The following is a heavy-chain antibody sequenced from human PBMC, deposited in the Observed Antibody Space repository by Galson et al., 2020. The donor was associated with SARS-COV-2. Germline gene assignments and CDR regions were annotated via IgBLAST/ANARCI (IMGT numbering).Heavy chain of an antibody. V-gene: IGHV1-69*06. Sequence: SVKVSCRASEGTFVSFGMSWVRQAPEEGLEWMGGIIPIFGTPNYAQKFQGRVTITADKFTNTAYMELNSLTSEDTAIYYCARTPYSPRVVTRLNDAFDIWGQGTLVTVSS. CDR1: EGTFVSFG. CDR2: IIPIFGTP. J-gene: IGHJ3*02. D-gene: IGHD2-21*02. CDR3: ARTPYSPRVVTRLNDAFDI.